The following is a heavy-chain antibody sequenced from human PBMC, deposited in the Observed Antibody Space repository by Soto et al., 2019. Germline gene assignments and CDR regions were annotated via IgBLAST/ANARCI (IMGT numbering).Heavy chain of an antibody. CDR1: GGSISSYY. V-gene: IGHV4-59*01. CDR2: IYYSGST. J-gene: IGHJ4*02. CDR3: ARAVVVVAARGFFDY. D-gene: IGHD2-15*01. Sequence: TSETLSLTCTVSGGSISSYYWSWIRQPPGKGLEWIGYIYYSGSTNYNPSLKSRVTISVDTSKNQFSLKLSSVTAADTAVYYCARAVVVVAARGFFDYWGQGTLVTVSS.